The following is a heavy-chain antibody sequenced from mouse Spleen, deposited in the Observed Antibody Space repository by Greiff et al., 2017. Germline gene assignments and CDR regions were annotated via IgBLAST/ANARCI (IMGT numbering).Heavy chain of an antibody. V-gene: IGHV1-80*01. CDR2: IYPGDGDT. J-gene: IGHJ4*01. CDR1: GYAFSSYW. CDR3: ARSRGNDYAMDY. Sequence: VQLQQSGAELVRPGSSVKISCKASGYAFSSYWMNWVKQRPGKGLEWIGQIYPGDGDTNYNGKFKGKATLTADKSSSTAYMQLSSLTSEDSAVYFCARSRGNDYAMDYWGQGTSVTVSS. D-gene: IGHD2-1*01.